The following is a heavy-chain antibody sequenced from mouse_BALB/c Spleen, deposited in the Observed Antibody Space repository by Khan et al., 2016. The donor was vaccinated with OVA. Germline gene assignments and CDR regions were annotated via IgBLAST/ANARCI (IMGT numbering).Heavy chain of an antibody. CDR2: IWGGGGT. CDR1: GFSLSRYN. V-gene: IGHV2-6-4*01. CDR3: ARAYYRYDGYYAMDY. Sequence: QVQLQQSGPGLVAPSQSLSITCTVSGFSLSRYNIHWVRQPPGKGLEWLGMIWGGGGTDYNSTLKSRLNISKDNSKSQVFLQMNSLQTDDTAMYYCARAYYRYDGYYAMDYWGQGTSVTVSS. J-gene: IGHJ4*01. D-gene: IGHD2-14*01.